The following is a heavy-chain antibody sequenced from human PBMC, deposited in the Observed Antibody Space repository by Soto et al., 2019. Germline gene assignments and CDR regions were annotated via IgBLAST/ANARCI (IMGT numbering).Heavy chain of an antibody. Sequence: VGSLRLSCAASGFTFSSYGMHWIRQAPGKGLEWVAVIWYDGSNKYYADSVKGRFTISRDNSKNTLYLQMNSLRAEDTAVYYCARDHLGYCSGGSCYGFDYWGQGTLVTVSS. CDR2: IWYDGSNK. D-gene: IGHD2-15*01. CDR3: ARDHLGYCSGGSCYGFDY. J-gene: IGHJ4*02. CDR1: GFTFSSYG. V-gene: IGHV3-33*01.